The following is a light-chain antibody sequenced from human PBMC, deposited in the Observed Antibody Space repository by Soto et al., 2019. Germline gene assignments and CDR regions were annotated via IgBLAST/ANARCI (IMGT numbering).Light chain of an antibody. V-gene: IGKV1-5*01. CDR3: QQYGTYLWT. J-gene: IGKJ1*01. CDR1: QSISSW. CDR2: DAS. Sequence: DIRMTQSPSTLSASVGDRVTITCRASQSISSWLAWFQQKPGKAPKLLMYDASSLESGVPSRFSGSGSGTEFTLTISSLQPDDFATYYCQQYGTYLWTFGQGTKVDIK.